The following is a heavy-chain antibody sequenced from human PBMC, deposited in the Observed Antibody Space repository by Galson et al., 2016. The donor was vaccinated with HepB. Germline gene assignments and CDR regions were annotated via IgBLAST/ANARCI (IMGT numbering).Heavy chain of an antibody. CDR1: GVSITSSDW. Sequence: LSLTCAVSGVSITSSDWWSWVRQPPGQGLEWIGQIFHSGRVNYTPSLASRVTISIDTSNNHFSLRLTSVTAADTALYYCARIYCGGGSCYPYYFDSWGQGTLVTVSS. D-gene: IGHD2-21*01. CDR2: IFHSGRV. J-gene: IGHJ4*02. V-gene: IGHV4-4*02. CDR3: ARIYCGGGSCYPYYFDS.